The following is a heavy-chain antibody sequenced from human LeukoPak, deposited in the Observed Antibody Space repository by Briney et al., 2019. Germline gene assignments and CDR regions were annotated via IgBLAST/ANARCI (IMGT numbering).Heavy chain of an antibody. D-gene: IGHD6-13*01. J-gene: IGHJ4*01. V-gene: IGHV3-7*01. CDR3: ARDGTAAGPYFDL. CDR2: IKQDGGEK. Sequence: PGGSLRLSCAVSGFTFSSYWMNWVRQAPGKGLEWVASIKQDGGEKSYVDSVKGRFTISRDNAKNSLYLQMSSLRAEDTAVCYCARDGTAAGPYFDLWGQGTLVTVSS. CDR1: GFTFSSYW.